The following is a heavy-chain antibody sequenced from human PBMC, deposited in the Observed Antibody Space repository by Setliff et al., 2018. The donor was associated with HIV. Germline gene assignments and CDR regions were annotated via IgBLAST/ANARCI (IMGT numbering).Heavy chain of an antibody. J-gene: IGHJ4*02. V-gene: IGHV3-30*04. D-gene: IGHD2-15*01. CDR3: ERDQILSRASRFCSGSSCFYFDS. CDR1: GFTFRDHA. CDR2: ISYDGTET. Sequence: GGSLRLSCAASGFTFRDHAVHWVRQAPGKGLEWVAIISYDGTETHYSDSVKGRFTISRDNSKNILYLQMSDLRPEDTAMYYCERDQILSRASRFCSGSSCFYFDSWGLGTLVTVSS.